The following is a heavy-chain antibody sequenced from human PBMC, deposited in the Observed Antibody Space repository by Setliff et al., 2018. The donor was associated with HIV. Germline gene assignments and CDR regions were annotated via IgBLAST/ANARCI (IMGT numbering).Heavy chain of an antibody. CDR2: IYHSGST. J-gene: IGHJ4*02. CDR3: ARTHSGYFPYYFDY. D-gene: IGHD3-22*01. V-gene: IGHV4-4*02. Sequence: PSETLSLTCAVSGGAIDDINWWNWVRQSPGKGLEWIGEIYHSGSTDYNPSLKSRVTISVDKSRNQFSLKLSSVTAADTAVYYCARTHSGYFPYYFDYWGQGTLVTVSS. CDR1: GGAIDDINW.